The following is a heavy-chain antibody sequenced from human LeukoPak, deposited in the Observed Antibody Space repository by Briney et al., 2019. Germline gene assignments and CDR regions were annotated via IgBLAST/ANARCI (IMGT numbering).Heavy chain of an antibody. CDR3: ARSGYSGYDFPTD. J-gene: IGHJ4*02. CDR2: MDPNSGNT. V-gene: IGHV1-8*01. Sequence: ASVKVSCKASGYTFTSYDINWVRQATGQGLEWMGWMDPNSGNTGYAQKFQGRVTMTRNASISTAYMELSSLRSEDTAVYYCARSGYSGYDFPTDWGQGTLVTVSS. CDR1: GYTFTSYD. D-gene: IGHD5-12*01.